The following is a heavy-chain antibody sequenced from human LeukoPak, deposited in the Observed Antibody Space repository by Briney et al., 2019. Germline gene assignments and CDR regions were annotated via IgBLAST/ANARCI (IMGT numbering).Heavy chain of an antibody. CDR3: ARDQFLADI. CDR2: ISGSSSYI. J-gene: IGHJ3*02. Sequence: PGGSLRLSCAASGFTFSSYSMNWVRQAPGKGLEWVSSISGSSSYIDYADSVKGRFTISRDNAKKSLYLQMSSRRAEDTAVYYCARDQFLADIWGQGTMVTVSS. V-gene: IGHV3-21*01. CDR1: GFTFSSYS. D-gene: IGHD3-3*01.